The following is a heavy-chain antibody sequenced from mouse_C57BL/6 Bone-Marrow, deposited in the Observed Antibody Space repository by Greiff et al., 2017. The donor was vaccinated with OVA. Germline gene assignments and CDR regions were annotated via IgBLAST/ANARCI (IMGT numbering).Heavy chain of an antibody. CDR3: ARHGHGNPGCWYFDV. Sequence: QVQLKESGAELVKPGASVKLSCKASGYTFTEYTIHWVTQRPGQGLAWIGWFYPGSGSIQYNEQFKDKATLTADKSSNTVYRELSRLTSEDSAVYVGARHGHGNPGCWYFDVWGTGTTVTVSA. D-gene: IGHD2-1*01. J-gene: IGHJ1*03. CDR2: FYPGSGSI. CDR1: GYTFTEYT. V-gene: IGHV1-62-2*01.